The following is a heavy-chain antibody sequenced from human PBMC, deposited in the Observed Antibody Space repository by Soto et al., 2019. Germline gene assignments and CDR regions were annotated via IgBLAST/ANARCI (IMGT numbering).Heavy chain of an antibody. V-gene: IGHV3-48*02. CDR2: ISSSSSTI. CDR1: GFTFSSYS. D-gene: IGHD6-19*01. Sequence: GGSLRLSCAASGFTFSSYSMNWVRQAPGKGLEWVSYISSSSSTIYYADSVKGRFTISRDNAKNSLYLQMNSLRDEDTAVYYCARDFSVKWLVPRYYYYGMDVWGQGTTVTVSS. CDR3: ARDFSVKWLVPRYYYYGMDV. J-gene: IGHJ6*02.